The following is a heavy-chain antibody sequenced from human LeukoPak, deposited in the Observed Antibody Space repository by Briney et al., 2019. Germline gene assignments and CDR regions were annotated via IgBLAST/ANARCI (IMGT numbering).Heavy chain of an antibody. CDR2: INSDGGST. V-gene: IGHV3-74*01. Sequence: GGSLRLSCAASGFTFSSYWMHWVRQAPGKGLVWVSRINSDGGSTSYADSVKGRFTISRDNAKNTLYLQMNSLRAEDTAVYYCARAPSHSGYYYYGMDVWGQGTTVTVSS. CDR1: GFTFSSYW. J-gene: IGHJ6*02. CDR3: ARAPSHSGYYYYGMDV.